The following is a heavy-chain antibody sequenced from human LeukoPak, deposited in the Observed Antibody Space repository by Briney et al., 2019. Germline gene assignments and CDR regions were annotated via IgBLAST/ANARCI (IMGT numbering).Heavy chain of an antibody. CDR2: IYTSGST. D-gene: IGHD3-22*01. CDR1: GGSLSSYY. CDR3: ARDGYYYDSSGYGLDY. V-gene: IGHV4-4*07. Sequence: SETLSLTCTVSGGSLSSYYWSWIRQPAGKGLEWIGRIYTSGSTNYNPSLKSRVTMSVDTSKNQFSLKLSSVTAADTAVYYCARDGYYYDSSGYGLDYWGEGTLVTVSS. J-gene: IGHJ4*02.